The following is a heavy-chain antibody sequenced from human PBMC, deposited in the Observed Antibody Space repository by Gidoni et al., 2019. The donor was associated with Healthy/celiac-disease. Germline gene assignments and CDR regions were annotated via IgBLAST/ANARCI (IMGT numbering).Heavy chain of an antibody. D-gene: IGHD3-22*01. CDR2: SYDGSNK. Sequence: SYDGSNKYYADSVKGRFTISRDNSKNTLYLQMNSLRAEDTAVYYCARGRANYYDSSGYIRGYFDYWGQGTLVTVSS. J-gene: IGHJ4*02. CDR3: ARGRANYYDSSGYIRGYFDY. V-gene: IGHV3-30*01.